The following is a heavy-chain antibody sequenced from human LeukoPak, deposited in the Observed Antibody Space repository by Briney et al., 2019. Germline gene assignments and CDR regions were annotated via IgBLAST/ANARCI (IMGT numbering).Heavy chain of an antibody. CDR1: GFTFRTYW. D-gene: IGHD3-22*01. CDR2: INPDGSST. V-gene: IGHV3-74*01. CDR3: ARDPRGPTGYDSSARDSFDY. J-gene: IGHJ4*02. Sequence: GGSLRLSCVASGFTFRTYWMHWVRQVPGKGPVWLSRINPDGSSTTYADSVEGRFTISRDNAKNMLYLQMNTLKPEDTAVYYCARDPRGPTGYDSSARDSFDYWGQGTLVTVSS.